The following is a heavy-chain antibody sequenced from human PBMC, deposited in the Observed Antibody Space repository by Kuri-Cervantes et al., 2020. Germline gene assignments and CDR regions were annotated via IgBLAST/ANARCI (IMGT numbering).Heavy chain of an antibody. Sequence: SLKISCAASGFTFDDYAMHWVRQAPGKGLEWVSGISWNSGSIGYADSVKGRFTVSRDNAKESLYLQMNSLRDEDTAVYYCARDQGRELSPLDCWGQGILVTVSS. CDR2: ISWNSGSI. J-gene: IGHJ4*02. D-gene: IGHD3-10*01. CDR1: GFTFDDYA. CDR3: ARDQGRELSPLDC. V-gene: IGHV3-9*01.